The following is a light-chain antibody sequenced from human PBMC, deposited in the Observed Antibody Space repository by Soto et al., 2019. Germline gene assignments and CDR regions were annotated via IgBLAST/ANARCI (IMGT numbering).Light chain of an antibody. V-gene: IGKV1-9*01. CDR3: QQLNSYPIT. J-gene: IGKJ5*01. CDR2: AAS. Sequence: DIQLTQSPSFLSASVGDRVTITCRASQGLSSDLAWYQQKPGKAPKLLIYAASTLQSGVPSRFSGSGSGTKFSLPISSLQPEDFATDYCQQLNSYPITFGQGTRLEIK. CDR1: QGLSSD.